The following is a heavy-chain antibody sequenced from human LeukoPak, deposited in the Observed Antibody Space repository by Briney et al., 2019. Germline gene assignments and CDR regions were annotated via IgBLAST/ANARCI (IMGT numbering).Heavy chain of an antibody. J-gene: IGHJ5*02. CDR2: INTGNGNT. D-gene: IGHD3-10*01. V-gene: IGHV1-3*03. CDR3: ARGARFRSYGSGTYYTSLPFDP. CDR1: GYTFTTYT. Sequence: GASVKVSCKASGYTFTTYTLHWVRQAPGQRLEWMGYINTGNGNTKYSQEFQGRVTITRDTPASTAYMELSSLRSEDMAVYYCARGARFRSYGSGTYYTSLPFDPWGQGTLVTVSS.